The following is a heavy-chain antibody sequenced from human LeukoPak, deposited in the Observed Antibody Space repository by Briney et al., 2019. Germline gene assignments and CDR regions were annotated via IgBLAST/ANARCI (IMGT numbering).Heavy chain of an antibody. CDR3: VRGSLASGVVVYYYYYLDV. CDR1: GFTFSSYA. Sequence: GGSLRLSCAASGFTFSSYAMSWVRQAPGKGLEWVSTISGSGGSTFYADSVKGRFTISRDNSKNTLYLQMNSLRAEDTAVYYCVRGSLASGVVVYYYYYLDVWGKGTTVTVSS. D-gene: IGHD3-3*01. J-gene: IGHJ6*03. V-gene: IGHV3-23*01. CDR2: ISGSGGST.